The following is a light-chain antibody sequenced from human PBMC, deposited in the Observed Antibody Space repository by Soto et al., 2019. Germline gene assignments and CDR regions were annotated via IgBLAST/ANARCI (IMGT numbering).Light chain of an antibody. CDR3: AAWDDSLSGSYV. J-gene: IGLJ1*01. V-gene: IGLV1-47*01. CDR1: SSKIGSNY. Sequence: QSALTQPPSASGTPGQRVTISCSGSSSKIGSNYVYWYQQLPGTAPKVLIYRNNQRPSGVPDRFSGSKSGTSASLAISWLRSDVEADYYCAAWDDSLSGSYVFGKGTKVT. CDR2: RNN.